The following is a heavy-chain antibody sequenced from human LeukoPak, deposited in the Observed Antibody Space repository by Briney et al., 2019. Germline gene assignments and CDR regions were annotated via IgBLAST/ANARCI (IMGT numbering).Heavy chain of an antibody. CDR2: ISSSSSYI. D-gene: IGHD6-13*01. J-gene: IGHJ4*02. Sequence: GGSLRLSCAASGFTFSSCSMNWVRQAPGKGLEWVSSISSSSSYIYYADSVKGRFTISRDNAKNSLYLQMNSLRAEDTAVYYCARGGGAGTLPPPYYNWGQGTLVTVSS. V-gene: IGHV3-21*01. CDR3: ARGGGAGTLPPPYYN. CDR1: GFTFSSCS.